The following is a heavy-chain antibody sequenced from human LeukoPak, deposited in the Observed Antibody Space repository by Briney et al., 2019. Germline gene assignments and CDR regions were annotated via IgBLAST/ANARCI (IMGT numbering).Heavy chain of an antibody. CDR3: AKDKDGRSSGWSDY. V-gene: IGHV3-23*01. J-gene: IGHJ4*02. CDR1: GFTFSNYA. D-gene: IGHD6-19*01. Sequence: GGSLRLSCSASGFTFSNYAITWVRQAPGKGLEWVSTSSGSGDATYYADSVKGRFTISRDNSKNTLYLQMNSLRAEDTAVYYCAKDKDGRSSGWSDYWGQGTLVTVSS. CDR2: SSGSGDAT.